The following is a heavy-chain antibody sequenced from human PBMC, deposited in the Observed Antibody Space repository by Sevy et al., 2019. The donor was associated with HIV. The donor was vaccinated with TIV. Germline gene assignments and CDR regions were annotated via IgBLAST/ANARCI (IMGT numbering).Heavy chain of an antibody. D-gene: IGHD6-19*01. CDR2: MSPGDSDP. Sequence: GESLKISCKGSAYTFTTHWIGWVRQMPGKGLEWMGIMSPGDSDPRYSPSFQGQVTMSVDKSVSTAYLQWHSLETSDNGIYYCARLDSYSIGWSPRYYFDYWGQGTLVTVSS. CDR3: ARLDSYSIGWSPRYYFDY. V-gene: IGHV5-51*01. J-gene: IGHJ4*02. CDR1: AYTFTTHW.